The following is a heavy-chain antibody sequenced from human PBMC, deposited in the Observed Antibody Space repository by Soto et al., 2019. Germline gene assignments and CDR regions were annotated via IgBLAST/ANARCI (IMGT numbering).Heavy chain of an antibody. CDR3: ASCTSSSCTSSSQMAG. Sequence: QVQLVQSGAEVKKPGASVKVSCKASGYTFSNYDINWVRLATGQGLEWMGGRNPNSGRTVYAQKFQGRVTMTRNTSISTVYIELGSLGSEDTAVYHCASCTSSSCTSSSQMAGWGQGTLVTVSS. J-gene: IGHJ4*02. CDR1: GYTFSNYD. V-gene: IGHV1-8*01. D-gene: IGHD2-2*01. CDR2: RNPNSGRT.